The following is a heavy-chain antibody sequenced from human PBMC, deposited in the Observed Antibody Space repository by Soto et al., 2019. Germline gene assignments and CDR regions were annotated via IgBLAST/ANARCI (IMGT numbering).Heavy chain of an antibody. D-gene: IGHD3-22*01. Sequence: GESLKISCKGSVYSFTSYWIGWVRQMPGKGLEWMGIIYPGDSDTRYSPSFQGQVTISADKSISTAYLQWSSLKASDTAMYYCARHTYDSSGYYRRTYYGMDVWGQGTTVTVSS. J-gene: IGHJ6*02. V-gene: IGHV5-51*01. CDR2: IYPGDSDT. CDR3: ARHTYDSSGYYRRTYYGMDV. CDR1: VYSFTSYW.